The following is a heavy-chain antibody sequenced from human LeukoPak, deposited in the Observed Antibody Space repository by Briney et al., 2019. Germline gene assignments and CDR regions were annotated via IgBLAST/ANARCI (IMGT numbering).Heavy chain of an antibody. CDR1: GYTFTDFF. CDR2: IDPNSGDT. V-gene: IGHV1-2*02. Sequence: ASVKVSCKASGYTFTDFFFHWVRQAPGQGLEWAGWIDPNSGDTNYAQKFQGRATMTRDTSINTAYMDLTRLRSDDTAVYFCARRSSVVSSLYYWGQGTLVTVSS. J-gene: IGHJ4*02. CDR3: ARRSSVVSSLYY. D-gene: IGHD3-16*02.